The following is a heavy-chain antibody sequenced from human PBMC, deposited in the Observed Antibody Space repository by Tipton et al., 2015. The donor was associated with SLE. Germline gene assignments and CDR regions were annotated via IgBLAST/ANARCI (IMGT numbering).Heavy chain of an antibody. D-gene: IGHD1-26*01. J-gene: IGHJ6*03. V-gene: IGHV4-30-4*01. CDR2: IYHSGTT. CDR3: ASGNYYYMDV. Sequence: TLSLTCTVSGGSINSGNFYWSWIRQSPGKGLEWIGYIYHSGTTYYNPSLQSRATISVDTSRNQFSLKLSSVTAADTAVYYCASGNYYYMDVWGKGTTVTVSS. CDR1: GGSINSGNFY.